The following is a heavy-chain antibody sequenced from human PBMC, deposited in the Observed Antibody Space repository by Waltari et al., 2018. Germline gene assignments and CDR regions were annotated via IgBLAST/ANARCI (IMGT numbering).Heavy chain of an antibody. CDR1: GFTSCGHS. Sequence: EVQLVESGGGLVKPGGSLRLSCEASGFTSCGHSMNWVRQAPGKGVEWVSSIRGDSRFIYYADSVNGRCTISSDDAKNSLYLQMNSLRVEDTAVYYCARDRRGYFDYWGPGTLVSVSS. V-gene: IGHV3-21*01. D-gene: IGHD3-16*01. J-gene: IGHJ4*02. CDR2: IRGDSRFI. CDR3: ARDRRGYFDY.